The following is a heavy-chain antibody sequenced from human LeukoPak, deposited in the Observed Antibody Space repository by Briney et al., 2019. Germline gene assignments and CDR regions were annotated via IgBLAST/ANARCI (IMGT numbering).Heavy chain of an antibody. V-gene: IGHV3-33*01. J-gene: IGHJ3*01. Sequence: TGGSLRLSCAASGFTFSTYGMHWVRQAPGKGLEWVTVIWHDGSHKDYADSVKGRFTISRDNSKNTLYLQMNDLRAEDTAVYFRVRGWGSNVYASAFDVWGQGTMVTVSS. CDR3: VRGWGSNVYASAFDV. CDR1: GFTFSTYG. D-gene: IGHD3-16*01. CDR2: IWHDGSHK.